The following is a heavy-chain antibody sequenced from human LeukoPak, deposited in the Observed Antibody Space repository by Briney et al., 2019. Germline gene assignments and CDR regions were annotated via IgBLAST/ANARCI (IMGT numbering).Heavy chain of an antibody. CDR2: NSAYNGNT. D-gene: IGHD7-27*01. CDR3: AKAPFTNWSGWFDP. V-gene: IGHV1-18*01. CDR1: GYTFTSYG. J-gene: IGHJ5*02. Sequence: ASVKVSCKASGYTFTSYGISWVRQAPGQGLEWMGWNSAYNGNTNYAQKLQGRVTMTEDTSTDTAYMELSSLRSDDTAVYYCAKAPFTNWSGWFDPWGQGTLVTVSS.